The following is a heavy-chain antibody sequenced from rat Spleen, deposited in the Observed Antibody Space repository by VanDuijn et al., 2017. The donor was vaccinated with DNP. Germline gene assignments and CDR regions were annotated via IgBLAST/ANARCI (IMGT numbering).Heavy chain of an antibody. Sequence: QVQLKESGPVLVQASETLSLTCTVSGFSLTNYGVIWVRQSPGKGLEWVGIIWGDGNTDYNSALRSRLSINRDTSKSQVFLKLNSLQTDDTAIYYCTRESWGHVMDGWGQGASVTVSS. D-gene: IGHD5-1*01. CDR1: GFSLTNYG. J-gene: IGHJ4*01. CDR2: IWGDGNT. V-gene: IGHV2S75*01. CDR3: TRESWGHVMDG.